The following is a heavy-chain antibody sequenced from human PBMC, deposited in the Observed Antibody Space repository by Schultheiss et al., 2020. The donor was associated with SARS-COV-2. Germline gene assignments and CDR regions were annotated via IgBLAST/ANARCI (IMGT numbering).Heavy chain of an antibody. V-gene: IGHV3-23*01. J-gene: IGHJ4*02. CDR3: AKDKSPYYYDSSGYPRFDY. D-gene: IGHD3-22*01. CDR1: GFTFSSYA. CDR2: ISGSGGST. Sequence: GESLKISCAASGFTFSSYAMSWVRQAPGKGLEWVSAISGSGGSTYYADSVKGRFTISRDNSKNTLYLQTNSLRAEDTAVYYCAKDKSPYYYDSSGYPRFDYWGQGTLVTVSS.